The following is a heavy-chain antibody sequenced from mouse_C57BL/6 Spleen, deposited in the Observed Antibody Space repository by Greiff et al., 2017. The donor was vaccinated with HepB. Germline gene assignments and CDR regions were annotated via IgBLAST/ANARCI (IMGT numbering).Heavy chain of an antibody. J-gene: IGHJ2*01. CDR3: ARKPGMGY. CDR2: INPSTGGT. V-gene: IGHV1-42*01. CDR1: GYSFTGYY. Sequence: VQLQQSGPELVKPGASVKISCKASGYSFTGYYMNWVKQSPEKSLEWIGEINPSTGGTTYNQKFKAKATLTVDKSSSTAYMQLKSLTSEDSAVYYCARKPGMGYWGQGTTLTVSS.